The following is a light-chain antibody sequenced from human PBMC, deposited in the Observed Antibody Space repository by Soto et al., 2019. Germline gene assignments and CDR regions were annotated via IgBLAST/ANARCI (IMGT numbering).Light chain of an antibody. V-gene: IGKV1-5*03. CDR1: QTIDSW. CDR3: QQYESLPLT. Sequence: DIQMTQSPSTLSASVVDRVTITCRASQTIDSWLAWYQQRPGKPPNLLIYKASTLKSGVPSRFSGSGSGTEFTLTISSLQPEDFATYYCQQYESLPLTFGQGTRLEIK. J-gene: IGKJ5*01. CDR2: KAS.